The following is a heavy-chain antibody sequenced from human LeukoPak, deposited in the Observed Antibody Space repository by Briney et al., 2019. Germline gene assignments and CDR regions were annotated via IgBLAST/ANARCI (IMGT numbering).Heavy chain of an antibody. CDR1: GFTFNHYG. J-gene: IGHJ4*02. CDR3: ARDAQRGFDYSNSLEN. Sequence: GGPLRLSCAAAGFTFNHYGMHWVRQAPGKGLEWVAVIWSDGTNQYYADSVKGRFTISRDDSGNTVYLQMNSLRPEDTGVYYCARDAQRGFDYSNSLENWGQGTPVTVST. CDR2: IWSDGTNQ. D-gene: IGHD4-11*01. V-gene: IGHV3-33*01.